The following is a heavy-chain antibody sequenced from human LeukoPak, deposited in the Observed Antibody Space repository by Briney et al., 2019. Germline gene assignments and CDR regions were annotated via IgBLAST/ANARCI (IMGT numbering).Heavy chain of an antibody. CDR1: GGSISSGGYS. CDR3: ASRMPCGGDCYSSEYYWYFDL. D-gene: IGHD2-21*02. Sequence: PSETLSLTCAVSGGSISSGGYSWSWIRQPPGKGLEWIGYIYDSGSTYYNPSLKSRVTISVDRSKNQFSLKLSSVTAADTAVYYCASRMPCGGDCYSSEYYWYFDLWGRGTLVTVSS. V-gene: IGHV4-30-2*01. J-gene: IGHJ2*01. CDR2: IYDSGST.